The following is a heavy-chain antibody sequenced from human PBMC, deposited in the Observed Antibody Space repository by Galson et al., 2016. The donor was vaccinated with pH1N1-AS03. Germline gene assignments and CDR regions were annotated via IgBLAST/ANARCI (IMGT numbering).Heavy chain of an antibody. CDR2: ISAYYGDT. CDR3: ARNSDSLGAFDV. CDR1: GYTFTTYG. D-gene: IGHD1-7*01. J-gene: IGHJ3*01. Sequence: SVKVSCKASGYTFTTYGISWVRQAPGQGLEWMGWISAYYGDTHFAHKFQERVTLTTDDSTTTVYMELSNLRSEDTAVYYCARNSDSLGAFDVWGQGTLLSVSS. V-gene: IGHV1-18*01.